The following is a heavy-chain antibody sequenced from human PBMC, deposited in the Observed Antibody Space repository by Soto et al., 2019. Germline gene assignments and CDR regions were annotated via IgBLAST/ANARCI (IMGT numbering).Heavy chain of an antibody. CDR2: TSGSSSYT. CDR3: ARERDGMDV. J-gene: IGHJ6*02. V-gene: IGHV3-11*05. CDR1: GFTFSDYY. Sequence: QVQLVESGGGLVKPGGSLRLSCAASGFTFSDYYMSWIRQAPGKGLQWVSYTSGSSSYTNYADSVKGRFTISRDNAKNSLYLQMNSRRAEDTAVYYCARERDGMDVWGQGTTVTVSS.